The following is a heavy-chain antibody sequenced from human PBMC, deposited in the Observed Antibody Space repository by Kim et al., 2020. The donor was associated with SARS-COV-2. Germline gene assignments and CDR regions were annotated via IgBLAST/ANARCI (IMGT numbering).Heavy chain of an antibody. V-gene: IGHV6-1*01. Sequence: SQTLSLTCAISGDSVSSNSAAWYWIRQSPSRGLEWLGRTYYRSKWYNDYTVSVKGRITINPDTSKNQFSLQLNSVTPEDTAVYYCARRIASGGMDVWGQGTTVTVSS. J-gene: IGHJ6*02. CDR2: TYYRSKWYN. CDR3: ARRIASGGMDV. CDR1: GDSVSSNSAA. D-gene: IGHD6-13*01.